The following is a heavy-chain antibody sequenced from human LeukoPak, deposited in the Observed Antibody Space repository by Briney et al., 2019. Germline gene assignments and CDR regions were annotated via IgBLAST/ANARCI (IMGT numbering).Heavy chain of an antibody. Sequence: GGSLRLSCAASGFTFSGSAMHWVRQASGKGLDWVGRIRSKANSYATAYAASVKGRFTISRDDSKNTAYLQMNSLKTEDTAVYYCTRRSGSYWDNWFDPWGQGTLVTVSS. J-gene: IGHJ5*02. CDR1: GFTFSGSA. CDR2: IRSKANSYAT. CDR3: TRRSGSYWDNWFDP. V-gene: IGHV3-73*01. D-gene: IGHD1-26*01.